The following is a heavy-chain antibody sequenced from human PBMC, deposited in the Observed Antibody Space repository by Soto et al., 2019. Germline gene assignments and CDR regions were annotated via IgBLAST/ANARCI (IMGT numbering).Heavy chain of an antibody. CDR2: ISWNSGTI. J-gene: IGHJ4*02. D-gene: IGHD6-6*01. Sequence: EVQLVESGGGLVQPGRSLRLSCAASGLTFDDYAMHWVRQAPGKGLEWVSNISWNSGTIGYADSVKGRFTISRDNAKNSLYLQMNSLRAEDTALYYCAKDMEYSTSSGLDYWGQGTLVTVSS. CDR1: GLTFDDYA. V-gene: IGHV3-9*01. CDR3: AKDMEYSTSSGLDY.